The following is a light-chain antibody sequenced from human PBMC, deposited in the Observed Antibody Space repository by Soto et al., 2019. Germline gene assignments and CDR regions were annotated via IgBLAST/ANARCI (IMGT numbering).Light chain of an antibody. CDR1: QSVSSSY. Sequence: IVLTQSPGTLSLSPGERATLSCRASQSVSSSYLAWYPQKPGQAPRLLIYGAFSRATGIPDRFSGSGSGTDFTLTMSRLEPEDFEVYYCQEYGSSRTFGQGTKVEIK. CDR2: GAF. CDR3: QEYGSSRT. J-gene: IGKJ1*01. V-gene: IGKV3-20*01.